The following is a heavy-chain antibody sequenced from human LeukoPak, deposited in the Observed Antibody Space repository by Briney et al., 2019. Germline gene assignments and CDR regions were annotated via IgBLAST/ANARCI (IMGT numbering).Heavy chain of an antibody. CDR1: GFTVSSNY. Sequence: GGSLRLSCAASGFTVSSNYMSWVRQAPGKGLEWVSGISWNSGSIGYADSVKGRFTISRDNAKNSLYLQMNSLRAEDTALYYCAKDMVAATGGMDVWGQGTTVTVSS. J-gene: IGHJ6*02. CDR2: ISWNSGSI. D-gene: IGHD2-15*01. CDR3: AKDMVAATGGMDV. V-gene: IGHV3-9*01.